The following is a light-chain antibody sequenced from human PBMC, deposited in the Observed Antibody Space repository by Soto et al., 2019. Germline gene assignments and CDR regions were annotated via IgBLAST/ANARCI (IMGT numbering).Light chain of an antibody. CDR3: QQADSFPLT. CDR1: QDVSTW. J-gene: IGKJ4*01. Sequence: DVQMTQSPSSVSASVGDKVTITCRASQDVSTWLAWYQQKPGKAPRLLIYGAVNLQGGVPSRFSGSGSGTDFTLTITSLQPEDFATYYCQQADSFPLTFGGGTKVEIK. V-gene: IGKV1-12*01. CDR2: GAV.